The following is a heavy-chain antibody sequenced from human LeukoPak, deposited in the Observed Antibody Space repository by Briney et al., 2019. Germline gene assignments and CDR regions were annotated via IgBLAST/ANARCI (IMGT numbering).Heavy chain of an antibody. J-gene: IGHJ5*02. CDR3: ARDGLSNYGSGCQGLNWFDP. Sequence: SVKVSCKASGGTFSSYAISWVRQAPGQGLEWMGGIIPIFGTANYAQKFQGRVTITADESTSTAYMELSSLRSEDTAVYYCARDGLSNYGSGCQGLNWFDPWGQGTLVTVSS. CDR1: GGTFSSYA. V-gene: IGHV1-69*13. CDR2: IIPIFGTA. D-gene: IGHD3-10*01.